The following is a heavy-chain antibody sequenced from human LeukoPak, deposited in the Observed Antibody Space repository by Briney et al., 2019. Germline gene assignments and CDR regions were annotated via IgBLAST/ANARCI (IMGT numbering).Heavy chain of an antibody. J-gene: IGHJ4*02. CDR2: IYYSGST. CDR3: ASTYSSSWYFFDY. Sequence: SETLSLTCTVSGGSISSYYWSWIRQPPGKGLEWIGYIYYSGSTNYNPSLKSRVTISVDTPKNQFSLKLSSVTAADTAVYYCASTYSSSWYFFDYWGQGTLVTVSS. CDR1: GGSISSYY. V-gene: IGHV4-59*08. D-gene: IGHD6-13*01.